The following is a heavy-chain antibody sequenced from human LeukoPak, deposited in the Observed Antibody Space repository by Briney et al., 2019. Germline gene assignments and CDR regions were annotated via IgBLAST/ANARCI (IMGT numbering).Heavy chain of an antibody. CDR2: INPNTGGT. D-gene: IGHD3-10*01. J-gene: IGHJ5*02. V-gene: IGHV1-2*02. CDR1: GYTFTAYY. CDR3: ARPLRVTMIRGAAFRASSDFDP. Sequence: VASVKVSCKASGYTFTAYYMHWVRQAPGQGLEWMGWINPNTGGTKYAQRFQDRVTKTRDTSISTAYMEVSRLRYDDTAVYYCARPLRVTMIRGAAFRASSDFDPWGQGTLVTVSS.